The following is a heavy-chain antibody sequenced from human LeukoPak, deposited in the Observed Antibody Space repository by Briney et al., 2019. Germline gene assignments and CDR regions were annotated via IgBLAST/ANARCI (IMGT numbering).Heavy chain of an antibody. CDR3: AKEEGGWYSLGDY. V-gene: IGHV3-30*18. Sequence: GGSLRLSCAGSGFTFSTYDMHWVRQAPGKGLEWVAVISYDGSNKYYADSVKGRFTISRDNSKNTLYLQMNSLRAEDTAVYYCAKEEGGWYSLGDYWGQGTLVTVSS. J-gene: IGHJ4*02. D-gene: IGHD6-19*01. CDR1: GFTFSTYD. CDR2: ISYDGSNK.